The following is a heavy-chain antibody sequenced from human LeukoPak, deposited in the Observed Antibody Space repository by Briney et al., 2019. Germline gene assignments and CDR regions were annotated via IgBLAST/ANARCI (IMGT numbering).Heavy chain of an antibody. J-gene: IGHJ3*02. CDR1: GYTFTIYY. CDR3: ARANCSSTSCLGLSAFDI. CDR2: INPRGGST. D-gene: IGHD2-2*01. V-gene: IGHV1-46*01. Sequence: ASVKVSCRSSGYTFTIYYMYWVRHAPGQGFEWMGIINPRGGSTRYAQNFQGRATMTRDMSTSTVYRALSSLKSEDTAVYYCARANCSSTSCLGLSAFDIWGQGTMVTVSS.